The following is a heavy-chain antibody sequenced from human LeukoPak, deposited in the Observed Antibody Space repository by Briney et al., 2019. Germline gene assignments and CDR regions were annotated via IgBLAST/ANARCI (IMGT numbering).Heavy chain of an antibody. CDR2: LYSGGST. D-gene: IGHD6-19*01. V-gene: IGHV3-53*01. CDR1: GFTVSSYY. J-gene: IGHJ3*02. CDR3: ARFLPYRSGWYYAFDI. Sequence: GGSLRPSCAASGFTVSSYYMTWVRQAPGKGLEWVSVLYSGGSTYYADSVKGRFIISRDNSKNTLYLQMNSLRAEDTAVYYCARFLPYRSGWYYAFDIWGQGTMVTVSS.